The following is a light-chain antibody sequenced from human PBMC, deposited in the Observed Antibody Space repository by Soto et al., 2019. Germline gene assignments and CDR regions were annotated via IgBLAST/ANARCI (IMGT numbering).Light chain of an antibody. CDR1: SSNIGSGYD. CDR2: GNT. J-gene: IGLJ3*02. V-gene: IGLV1-40*01. CDR3: QSYHSSLSDWV. Sequence: QSVLTQPPSVSGAPGQRVTISCTGSSSNIGSGYDVHWYQQLPGTAPKLLIYGNTNRPSGVPDRFSGSKSGTSASLAITGLQAEDEADYYCQSYHSSLSDWVFGGGTKLTVL.